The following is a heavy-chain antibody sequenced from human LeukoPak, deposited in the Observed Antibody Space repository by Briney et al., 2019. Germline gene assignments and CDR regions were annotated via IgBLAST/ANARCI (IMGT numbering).Heavy chain of an antibody. Sequence: SSETLSLTCTVSGGSISSGSYYWSWIRQPAGKGLEWIGSIYYSGSTYYNPSLKSRVTISVDTSKNQFSLKLSSVTAADTAVYYCARRYCSSTSCYGDYGMDVWGQGTTVTVSS. J-gene: IGHJ6*02. V-gene: IGHV4-39*01. D-gene: IGHD2-2*01. CDR2: IYYSGST. CDR3: ARRYCSSTSCYGDYGMDV. CDR1: GGSISSGSYY.